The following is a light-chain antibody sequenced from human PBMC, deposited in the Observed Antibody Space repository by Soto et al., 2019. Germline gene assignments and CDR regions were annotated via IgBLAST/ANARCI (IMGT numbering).Light chain of an antibody. CDR2: RNN. CDR1: SSNIGSNY. V-gene: IGLV1-47*01. Sequence: QSVLTQPPSASGTPGQRVTISCSGSSSNIGSNYVYWYQQLPGTAPKLLIYRNNQRPSGVPDRFSGSKSGTSASLAISGLRSEDEAEYDCAAWDDSLSGPDVVFGGGTKLTVL. CDR3: AAWDDSLSGPDVV. J-gene: IGLJ2*01.